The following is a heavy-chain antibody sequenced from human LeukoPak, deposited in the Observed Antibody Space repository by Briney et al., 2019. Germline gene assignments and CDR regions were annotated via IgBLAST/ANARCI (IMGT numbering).Heavy chain of an antibody. D-gene: IGHD6-13*01. CDR3: ARDSIAAAGWAFDI. V-gene: IGHV4-4*07. CDR1: GGSISSYY. CDR2: IYTSGST. J-gene: IGHJ3*02. Sequence: SETLSLTCTVSGGSISSYYWSWIRQPAGKGMEWIGRIYTSGSTNYNPSLKSRVTMSVDTSKNQFSLKLSSVTAADTAVYYCARDSIAAAGWAFDIWGQGTMVTVSS.